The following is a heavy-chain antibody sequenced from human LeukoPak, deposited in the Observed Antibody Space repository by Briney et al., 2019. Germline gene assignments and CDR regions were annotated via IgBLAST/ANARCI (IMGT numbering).Heavy chain of an antibody. Sequence: GGSLRLSCAASGFTFSSYSMNWVRQAPGKGLEWVSSISSSSSYIYYADSVKGRFTISRDNAKNSLYLQMNSLRAEDTAVYYCARRGPTTVTTHDAFDIWGHGTMVTV. V-gene: IGHV3-21*01. J-gene: IGHJ3*02. CDR3: ARRGPTTVTTHDAFDI. D-gene: IGHD4-17*01. CDR2: ISSSSSYI. CDR1: GFTFSSYS.